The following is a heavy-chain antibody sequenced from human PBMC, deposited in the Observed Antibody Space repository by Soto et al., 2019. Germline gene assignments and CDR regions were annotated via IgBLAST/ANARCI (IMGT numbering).Heavy chain of an antibody. J-gene: IGHJ4*02. Sequence: QVQLVQSGAEVRKPGASVKVSCMASGYTFTGNYLHWVRQAPGQGLEWVAVINPTTGGRNFAQKFQGRVTVTWDTSISTAYMELSSLRSDDTAIYYCARGYCSSNGCSDYIDFWGQGTLVTVSS. CDR2: INPTTGGR. CDR1: GYTFTGNY. V-gene: IGHV1-2*02. CDR3: ARGYCSSNGCSDYIDF. D-gene: IGHD2-2*01.